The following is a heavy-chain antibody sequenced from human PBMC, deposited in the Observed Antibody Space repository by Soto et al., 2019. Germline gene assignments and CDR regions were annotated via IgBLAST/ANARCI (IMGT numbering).Heavy chain of an antibody. J-gene: IGHJ4*02. V-gene: IGHV3-66*01. CDR2: LYSGGDT. D-gene: IGHD6-13*01. CDR3: ARGAGVASTGTGSFDY. Sequence: EVLLVESGGGLVQPGGSLRLSCVVSGFSVSSNYMSWVRQAPGKGLEWVSVLYSGGDTVYADSVKGRFTISRDNSKNTLYLQMSSLRVEDTAVYYCARGAGVASTGTGSFDYWGQGTLVTVSS. CDR1: GFSVSSNY.